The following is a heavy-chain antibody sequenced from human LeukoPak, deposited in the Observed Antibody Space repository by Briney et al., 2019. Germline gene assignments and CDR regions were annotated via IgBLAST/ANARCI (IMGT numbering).Heavy chain of an antibody. CDR3: ARVSITMVRGVLNDY. CDR2: INHSGST. V-gene: IGHV4-34*01. J-gene: IGHJ4*02. Sequence: SETLSLTCAVYGGSFSGYYWSWIRQPPGKGLEWIGEINHSGSTNYNPSLKSRVTISVDTSKNQFSLKLSSVTAADTAVYYCARVSITMVRGVLNDYWGQGTLVTVSS. D-gene: IGHD3-10*01. CDR1: GGSFSGYY.